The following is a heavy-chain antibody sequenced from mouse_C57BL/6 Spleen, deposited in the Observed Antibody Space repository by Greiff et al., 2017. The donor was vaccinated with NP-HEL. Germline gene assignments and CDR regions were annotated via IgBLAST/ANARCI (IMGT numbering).Heavy chain of an antibody. Sequence: VQLQQSGAELARPGASVKLSCKASGYTFTSYGISWVKQRTGQGLEWIGEIYPRSGNTYYNEKFKGKATLTADKSSSTAYMELRSLTSEDSAVYVCARKNDGYSHWYFDVWGTGTTVTVSS. V-gene: IGHV1-81*01. D-gene: IGHD2-3*01. CDR2: IYPRSGNT. J-gene: IGHJ1*03. CDR3: ARKNDGYSHWYFDV. CDR1: GYTFTSYG.